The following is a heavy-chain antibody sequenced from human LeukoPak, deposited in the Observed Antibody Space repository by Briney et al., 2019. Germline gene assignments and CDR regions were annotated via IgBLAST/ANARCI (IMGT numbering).Heavy chain of an antibody. J-gene: IGHJ4*02. CDR1: GYTLTELS. V-gene: IGHV1-8*01. CDR3: ARLEQQLGY. CDR2: MNPNSGNT. Sequence: ASVKVSCKVSGYTLTELSMHWVRQAPGQGLEWMGWMNPNSGNTGYAQKFQGRVTMTRNTSISTAYMELSSLRSEDTAVYYCARLEQQLGYWGQGTLVTVSS. D-gene: IGHD6-13*01.